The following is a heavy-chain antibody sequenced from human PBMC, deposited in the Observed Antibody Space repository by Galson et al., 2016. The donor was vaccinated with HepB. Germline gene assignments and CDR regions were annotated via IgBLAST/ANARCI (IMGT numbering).Heavy chain of an antibody. CDR1: GYSFTSYW. Sequence: QSGAEVKKPGESLKISCKGSGYSFTSYWIGWVRQMPGKGLEWMGIIYPGDSDIRYSPSFQGQVTISADNATSTAYLQWSSLKASDTAMYYCARRAGRGSGWYNIDYWGQGTLVIVSS. V-gene: IGHV5-51*01. CDR2: IYPGDSDI. D-gene: IGHD6-19*01. J-gene: IGHJ4*02. CDR3: ARRAGRGSGWYNIDY.